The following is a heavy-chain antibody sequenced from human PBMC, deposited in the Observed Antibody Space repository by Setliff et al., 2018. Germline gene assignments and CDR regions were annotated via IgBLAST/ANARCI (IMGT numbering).Heavy chain of an antibody. CDR2: IYYSGST. CDR1: GGSISSSSYY. Sequence: SETLSLTCTVSGGSISSSSYYWGWIRQPPGKGLEYIGSIYYSGSTYYNASLKSRVTISVDTSKNQFSLKLSSVTAADTAVYFCARRSHLRPYTYWGRGTLVTVSS. J-gene: IGHJ4*02. V-gene: IGHV4-39*01. CDR3: ARRSHLRPYTY. D-gene: IGHD6-6*01.